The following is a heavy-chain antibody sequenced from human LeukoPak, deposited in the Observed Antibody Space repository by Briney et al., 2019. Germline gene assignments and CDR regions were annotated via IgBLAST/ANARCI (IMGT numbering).Heavy chain of an antibody. Sequence: SETLSLTCAVYGGSFSGYYWSWIRQPPGKGLEWIGEINHSGSTNYNPSLKSRVTISVDTSKNQFSLKLSSVTAADTAVYYCARDRNSRGFDPWGQGTLVTVSS. CDR3: ARDRNSRGFDP. CDR1: GGSFSGYY. CDR2: INHSGST. J-gene: IGHJ5*02. D-gene: IGHD6-13*01. V-gene: IGHV4-34*01.